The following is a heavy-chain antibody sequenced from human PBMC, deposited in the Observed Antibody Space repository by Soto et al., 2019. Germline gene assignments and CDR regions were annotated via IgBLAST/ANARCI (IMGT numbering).Heavy chain of an antibody. D-gene: IGHD1-26*01. Sequence: GGSLRLSCAASGFTFSSYGMHWVRQSPGKGLEWVAVISYDGSNKYYADSVKGRFTISRDNSKNTLYLQMNSLRAEDTAVYYCAKARSDRDGSYSWYFDYWGQGTLVTVSS. CDR2: ISYDGSNK. V-gene: IGHV3-30*18. CDR1: GFTFSSYG. J-gene: IGHJ4*02. CDR3: AKARSDRDGSYSWYFDY.